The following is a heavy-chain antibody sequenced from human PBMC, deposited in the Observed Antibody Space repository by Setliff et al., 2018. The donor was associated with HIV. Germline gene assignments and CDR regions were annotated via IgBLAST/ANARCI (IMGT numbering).Heavy chain of an antibody. J-gene: IGHJ5*02. CDR1: GDSISSGGYY. D-gene: IGHD5-18*01. V-gene: IGHV4-31*03. Sequence: SETLSLTCTVSGDSISSGGYYWSWIRQHPGKGLEWIGYIHYSGSSYYNPSLRSRVTISVDMSKNHFSLKLGSVTAADTAVYFCARVTWIQLWLGWFDPWGRGTQVTVSS. CDR3: ARVTWIQLWLGWFDP. CDR2: IHYSGSS.